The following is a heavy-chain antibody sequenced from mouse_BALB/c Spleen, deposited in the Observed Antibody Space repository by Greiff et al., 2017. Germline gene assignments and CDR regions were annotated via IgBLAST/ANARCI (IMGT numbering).Heavy chain of an antibody. CDR1: GFTFSSFG. V-gene: IGHV5-17*02. Sequence: EVKLVESGGGLVQPGGSRKLSCAASGFTFSSFGMHWVRQAPEKGLEWVAYISSGSSTIYYADTVKGRFTISRDNPKNTLFLQMTSLRSEDTAVYYCARGGGRYYFDYWGQGTTLTVSS. CDR3: ARGGGRYYFDY. CDR2: ISSGSSTI. J-gene: IGHJ2*01.